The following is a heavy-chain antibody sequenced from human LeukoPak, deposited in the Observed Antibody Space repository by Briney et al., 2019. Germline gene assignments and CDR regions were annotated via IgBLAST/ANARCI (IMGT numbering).Heavy chain of an antibody. CDR3: ARDRALGSGKYYFDY. Sequence: SETLSLTCTVSGGSLHNYHWSWIRQPPGKGLEWSGYIDYSGSTNYNPSLKSRVTISVDTSQNQFSLKLSSVTAADTAVYYCARDRALGSGKYYFDYWGQGTLVTVSA. CDR2: IDYSGST. V-gene: IGHV4-59*01. CDR1: GGSLHNYH. J-gene: IGHJ4*02. D-gene: IGHD3-16*01.